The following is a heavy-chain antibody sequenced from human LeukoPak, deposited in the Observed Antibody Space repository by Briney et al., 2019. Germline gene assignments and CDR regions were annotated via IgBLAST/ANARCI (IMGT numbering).Heavy chain of an antibody. J-gene: IGHJ4*02. CDR1: GFSLSTAGEG. D-gene: IGHD1-26*01. Sequence: SGPTLVKPTQTLTLTCTFSGFSLSTAGEGVGWVRQPPGKALEWLVLIYWDDDIHYSPSLKSRLTITKDTSKNQVVLTMANMDPVDTATYYCARRGFSGSYHFDYWGQGPWSPSPQ. CDR2: IYWDDDI. V-gene: IGHV2-5*02. CDR3: ARRGFSGSYHFDY.